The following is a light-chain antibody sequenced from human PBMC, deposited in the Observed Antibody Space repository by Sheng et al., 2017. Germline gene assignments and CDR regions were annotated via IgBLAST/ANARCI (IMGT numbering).Light chain of an antibody. Sequence: QSALTQPASVSGSPGQSITISCTGTSNDVGGYNYVSWYQQHPGKAPKLMIYDVTIRPSGVSNRFSGSKSGNTASLTISGLQAEDEADYYCCSYASSVSYVFGTGTKVTVL. CDR1: SNDVGGYNY. CDR3: CSYASSVSYV. V-gene: IGLV2-14*01. CDR2: DVT. J-gene: IGLJ1*01.